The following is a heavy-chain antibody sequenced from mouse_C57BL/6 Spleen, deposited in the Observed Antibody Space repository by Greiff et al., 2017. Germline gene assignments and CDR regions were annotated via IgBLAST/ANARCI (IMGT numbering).Heavy chain of an antibody. D-gene: IGHD2-10*02. CDR3: ARYGSGTLYAMDY. CDR2: ISSGGSYT. V-gene: IGHV5-6*01. CDR1: GFTFSSYG. Sequence: EVKLMESGGDLVKPGGSLKLSCAASGFTFSSYGMSWVRQTPDKRLEWVATISSGGSYTYYPDSVKGRFTISRDNAKNTLYLQMSSLKSEDTAMYYCARYGSGTLYAMDYWGQGTSVTVSS. J-gene: IGHJ4*01.